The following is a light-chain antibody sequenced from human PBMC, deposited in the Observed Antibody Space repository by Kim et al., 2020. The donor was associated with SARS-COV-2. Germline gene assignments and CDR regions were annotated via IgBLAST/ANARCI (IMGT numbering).Light chain of an antibody. CDR3: QYYGRSWYT. CDR2: GTS. CDR1: QLISSGY. J-gene: IGKJ2*01. V-gene: IGKV3-20*01. Sequence: LPGESATLSCRANQLISSGYLAWNQQGPGQAPRLLLYGTSSRATGIPDRFSGSESATDFTLTVSRLEPEDSGVYYCQYYGRSWYTFGQGTKLEI.